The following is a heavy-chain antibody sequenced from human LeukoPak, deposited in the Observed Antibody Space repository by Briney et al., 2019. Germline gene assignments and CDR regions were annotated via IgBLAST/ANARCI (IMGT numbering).Heavy chain of an antibody. V-gene: IGHV3-53*01. D-gene: IGHD2-21*01. CDR1: GFTVSSNY. J-gene: IGHJ3*02. CDR3: ARDGGAYRRAFDI. Sequence: GGSLRLSCAASGFTVSSNYMSWVRQAPGKGLEWVSVIYSGGSTYYADSVKGRFTISRDESKNTLYLQMNSLRAEDTAVYYCARDGGAYRRAFDIWGQGTMVTVS. CDR2: IYSGGST.